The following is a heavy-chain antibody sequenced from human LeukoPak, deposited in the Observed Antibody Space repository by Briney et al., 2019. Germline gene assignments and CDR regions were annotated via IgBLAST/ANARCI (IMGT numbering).Heavy chain of an antibody. CDR1: GITLSNYG. J-gene: IGHJ4*02. CDR2: ISDSGGST. V-gene: IGHV3-23*01. CDR3: ARRGVVIRVILVGFHKEAFYFDS. Sequence: GGSLRLSCAVSGITLSNYGMSWVRQAPGKGLEWVAGISDSGGSTNYADSVKGRFTISRDNPKNTLYLQMNSLRAEDTAVYFCARRGVVIRVILVGFHKEAFYFDSWGQGALVTVST. D-gene: IGHD3-22*01.